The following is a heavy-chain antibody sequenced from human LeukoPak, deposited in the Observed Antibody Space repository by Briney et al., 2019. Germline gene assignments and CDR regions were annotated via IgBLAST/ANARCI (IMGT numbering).Heavy chain of an antibody. V-gene: IGHV4-59*01. D-gene: IGHD3-22*01. CDR1: GGSLSSYY. CDR2: ICYSGST. J-gene: IGHJ5*02. CDR3: AREEGGSYYDSSGYYYNWFDP. Sequence: SETLSLTCTVSGGSLSSYYWSWIRQPPGQGLGWVGYICYSGSTNYNPSPKSRVTISVDTSTNQFSLKLSSVTAADTAVYYCAREEGGSYYDSSGYYYNWFDPWGEGTLVTVSS.